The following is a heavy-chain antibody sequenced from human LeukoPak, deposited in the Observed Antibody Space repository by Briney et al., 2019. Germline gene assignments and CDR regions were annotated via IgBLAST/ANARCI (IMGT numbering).Heavy chain of an antibody. CDR2: ISSSSSYI. J-gene: IGHJ6*02. V-gene: IGHV3-21*01. Sequence: GGSLRLSCAASGFTFSSYSVNWVRQAPGKGLEWVSSISSSSSYIYYADSVKGRFTISRDNAKNSLYLQMNSLRAEDTAVCYCARMGSSAGGMDVWGQGTTVTVSS. CDR3: ARMGSSAGGMDV. CDR1: GFTFSSYS. D-gene: IGHD6-19*01.